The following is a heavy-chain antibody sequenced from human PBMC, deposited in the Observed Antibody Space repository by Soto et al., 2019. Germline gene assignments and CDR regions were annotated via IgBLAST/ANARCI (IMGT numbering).Heavy chain of an antibody. D-gene: IGHD3-3*01. CDR3: ARVEREYDFWSGYSLPRAFAI. CDR2: ISAYNGNT. J-gene: IGHJ3*02. Sequence: GASVKVSCKASGYTFTSYGISWGRQAPGQGLEWMGWISAYNGNTNYAQKLQGRVTMTTDTSTSTAYMELRSLRSDDTAVYYCARVEREYDFWSGYSLPRAFAIWGQGTMVTVSS. V-gene: IGHV1-18*01. CDR1: GYTFTSYG.